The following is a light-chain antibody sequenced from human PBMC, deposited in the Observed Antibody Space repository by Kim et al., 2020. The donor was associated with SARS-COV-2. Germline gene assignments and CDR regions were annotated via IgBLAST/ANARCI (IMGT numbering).Light chain of an antibody. CDR1: SSNIGASFD. Sequence: QSVLTQPPSVSGAPGQRVTISCTGSSSNIGASFDVHWYQVLPETAPKLLIYANSNRPSGVPDRFSGSKSGTSASLAITGLQAEDEADYYCQSYDSSLSGYVFGTGTKVTVL. J-gene: IGLJ1*01. CDR2: ANS. CDR3: QSYDSSLSGYV. V-gene: IGLV1-40*01.